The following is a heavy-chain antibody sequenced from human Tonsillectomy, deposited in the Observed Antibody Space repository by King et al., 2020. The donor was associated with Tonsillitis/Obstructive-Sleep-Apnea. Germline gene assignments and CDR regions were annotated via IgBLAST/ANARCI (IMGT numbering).Heavy chain of an antibody. V-gene: IGHV3-23*04. CDR2: ISASGGTT. Sequence: VQLVESGGGLVQPGGSLRLSCAASGFTFSKYAMSWVRQAPGKGLEWISGISASGGTTYYADSVKGRFTISRDNPKNTLYLQMNSLRAEDTAAYYCAKDGFIPISGVAGDVFDFWGQGTVVIVSS. CDR1: GFTFSKYA. CDR3: AKDGFIPISGVAGDVFDF. D-gene: IGHD3-3*01. J-gene: IGHJ3*01.